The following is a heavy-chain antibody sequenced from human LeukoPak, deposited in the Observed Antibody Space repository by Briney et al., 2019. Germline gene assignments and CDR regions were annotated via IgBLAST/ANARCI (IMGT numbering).Heavy chain of an antibody. J-gene: IGHJ5*02. CDR2: ISAYNGNT. Sequence: ASVKVSCKASGYTFTSYGISWVRQAPGQGLEWMGWISAYNGNTNYAQKLQGRATMTTDTSTNTAYMELRSLRSDDAAVYYCARAAPYYDFWSGYYRNDNWFDPWGQGTLVTVSS. V-gene: IGHV1-18*01. D-gene: IGHD3-3*01. CDR3: ARAAPYYDFWSGYYRNDNWFDP. CDR1: GYTFTSYG.